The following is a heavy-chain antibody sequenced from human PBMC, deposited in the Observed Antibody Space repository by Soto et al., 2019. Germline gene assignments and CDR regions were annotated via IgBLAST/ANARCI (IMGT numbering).Heavy chain of an antibody. J-gene: IGHJ4*02. V-gene: IGHV3-73*01. Sequence: GGSLRLSCAASGFTFSGSAMHWVRQASGKGLEWVGRIRSKANSYATAYAASVKGRFTISRDDSKNTAYLQMNSLKTEDTAVYYCTRSERGGVVVPAADYWGQGTLVTVSS. CDR2: IRSKANSYAT. CDR3: TRSERGGVVVPAADY. D-gene: IGHD2-2*01. CDR1: GFTFSGSA.